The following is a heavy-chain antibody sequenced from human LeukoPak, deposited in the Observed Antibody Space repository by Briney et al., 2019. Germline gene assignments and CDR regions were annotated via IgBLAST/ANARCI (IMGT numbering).Heavy chain of an antibody. CDR3: ARVWAWGSGNYFDN. CDR2: IRGDAGST. V-gene: IGHV3-20*04. Sequence: GGSLRLSCAASGFTFDDYGMSWVRQAPGKGLEWVSAIRGDAGSTGYADSVKGRFTISRDNAKNSLYLQMNSLRVEDTALYYCARVWAWGSGNYFDNWGQGTLVTVSS. J-gene: IGHJ4*02. CDR1: GFTFDDYG. D-gene: IGHD7-27*01.